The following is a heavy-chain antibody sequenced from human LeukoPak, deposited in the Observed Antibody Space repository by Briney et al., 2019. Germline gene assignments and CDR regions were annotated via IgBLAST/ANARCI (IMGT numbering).Heavy chain of an antibody. CDR3: ARFGGNRLDP. V-gene: IGHV5-51*01. Sequence: GESLKISCKGSGYTFTTYWIGWVRQMPGKGLEWMGIIYPYDSDTRYSPSFQGQVTISADKSISTAYLQWSSLKASDTGLYYCARFGGNRLDPWGQGTLVTVSS. D-gene: IGHD4-23*01. CDR1: GYTFTTYW. CDR2: IYPYDSDT. J-gene: IGHJ5*02.